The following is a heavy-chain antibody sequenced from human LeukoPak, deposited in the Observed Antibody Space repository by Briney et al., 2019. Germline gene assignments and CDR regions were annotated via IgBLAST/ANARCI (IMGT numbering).Heavy chain of an antibody. D-gene: IGHD6-19*01. V-gene: IGHV1-8*01. CDR2: MNPNSGNT. CDR3: ARGACSGWYWGPCRASYYYYMDV. J-gene: IGHJ6*03. Sequence: ASVKVSCKASGYTFTSYDINWVRQATGQGLEWMGWMNPNSGNTGYAQKFQGRVTMTRNTSISTAYMELSSLRSEDTAVYYCARGACSGWYWGPCRASYYYYMDVWGKGTTVTVSS. CDR1: GYTFTSYD.